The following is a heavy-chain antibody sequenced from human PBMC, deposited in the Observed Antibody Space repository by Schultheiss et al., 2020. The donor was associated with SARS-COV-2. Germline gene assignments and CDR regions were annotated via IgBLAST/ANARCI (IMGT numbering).Heavy chain of an antibody. D-gene: IGHD3-3*01. CDR3: ARVGVYDFWSGFDY. V-gene: IGHV3-30*03. CDR2: ISYDGSNK. CDR1: GFTFSSYG. J-gene: IGHJ4*02. Sequence: GGSLRLSCAASGFTFSSYGMHWVRQAPGKGLEWVAVISYDGSNKYYADSVKGRFTISRDNSTNFLYLQMNSLRAEDTAVYYCARVGVYDFWSGFDYWGQGTLVTVSS.